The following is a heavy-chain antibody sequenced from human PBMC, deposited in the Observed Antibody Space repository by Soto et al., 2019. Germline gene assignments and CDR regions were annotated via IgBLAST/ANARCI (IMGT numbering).Heavy chain of an antibody. CDR3: ARWLTQETFDV. CDR1: GASISSYY. Sequence: QVQLQESGPGLVKPSETLSLTCTVSGASISSYYWSWIRQPPGKGLEWIGYIYYSGSTNYNPSLKSLASISGEASKNQFSLTLTSVTAADTAVYYCARWLTQETFDVWGQGTMVTVSS. CDR2: IYYSGST. D-gene: IGHD3-9*01. V-gene: IGHV4-59*01. J-gene: IGHJ3*01.